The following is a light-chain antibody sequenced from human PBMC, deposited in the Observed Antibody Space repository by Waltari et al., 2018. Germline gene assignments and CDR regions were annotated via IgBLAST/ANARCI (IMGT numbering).Light chain of an antibody. CDR1: QRVTND. CDR3: QQRRGWPVT. Sequence: DIVLTEAPALLSLAPGERASLSRRASQRVTNDFAWYQQKPGQAPRLLIYDTSNRATGIPARFSGSGFGTDFSLTISSLEPEDFAVYYCQQRRGWPVTFGGGTKVEIK. V-gene: IGKV3-11*01. J-gene: IGKJ4*01. CDR2: DTS.